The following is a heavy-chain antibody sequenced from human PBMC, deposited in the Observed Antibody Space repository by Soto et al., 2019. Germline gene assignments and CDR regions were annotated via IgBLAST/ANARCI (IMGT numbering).Heavy chain of an antibody. V-gene: IGHV3-23*01. CDR3: VGGYSYGSDY. CDR2: ISGSGGST. J-gene: IGHJ4*02. CDR1: GFTFSSYA. D-gene: IGHD5-18*01. Sequence: GGSLRLSCAASGFTFSSYAMSWVRQAPGEGLEWVSAISGSGGSTYYADSVKGRFTISRDNSKNTLYLQMNSLRAEDTAVYYCVGGYSYGSDYWGQGTLVTVSS.